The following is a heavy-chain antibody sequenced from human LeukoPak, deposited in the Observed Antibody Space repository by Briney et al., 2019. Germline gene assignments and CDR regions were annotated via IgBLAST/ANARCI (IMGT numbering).Heavy chain of an antibody. CDR3: ARCRPYYYYMDV. V-gene: IGHV1-2*02. CDR1: GYTFTGYY. CDR2: INPKSGGT. J-gene: IGHJ6*03. Sequence: GASVKVSCKASGYTFTGYYMHWVRQAPGQGLEWMGWINPKSGGTNYAQKFQGRATMTRDTSISTAYMELSRLRYDDTAVYYCARCRPYYYYMDVCGKGTTVTVSS.